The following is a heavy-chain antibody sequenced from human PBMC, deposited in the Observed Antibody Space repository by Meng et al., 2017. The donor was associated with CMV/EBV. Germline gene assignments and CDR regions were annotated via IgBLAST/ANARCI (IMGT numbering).Heavy chain of an antibody. V-gene: IGHV4-59*01. J-gene: IGHJ4*02. Sequence: GSLRLSCSVSGGSIGTYHWSWIRQPPGKGLECIGYIYYSGSTNYNASLKSRVTISLDTPKNLFSLNLTSVTAADTAVYFCARLSSSYETLDRRDYYFDSWGQGILVTVSS. CDR3: ARLSSSYETLDRRDYYFDS. CDR2: IYYSGST. D-gene: IGHD6-6*01. CDR1: GGSIGTYH.